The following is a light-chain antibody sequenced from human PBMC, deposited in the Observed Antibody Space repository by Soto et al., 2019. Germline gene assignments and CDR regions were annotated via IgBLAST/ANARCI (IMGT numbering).Light chain of an antibody. J-gene: IGLJ2*01. CDR2: DVT. V-gene: IGLV2-8*01. CDR1: STDIGAYNY. CDR3: NSYAGSGTYVV. Sequence: QSVLTQPPSASGSPGQSVTISCTGTSTDIGAYNYVSWYQHHPGKAPKLMIFDVTKRPAGVPDRFSGSKSGNTASLTVSGLQADDEAAYYCNSYAGSGTYVVFGGGTQLTVL.